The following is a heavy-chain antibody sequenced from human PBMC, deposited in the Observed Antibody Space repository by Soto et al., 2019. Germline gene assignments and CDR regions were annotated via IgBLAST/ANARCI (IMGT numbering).Heavy chain of an antibody. D-gene: IGHD4-17*01. CDR2: IFYGGGTGVT. V-gene: IGHV4-39*01. CDR1: GDSFSTSNYY. J-gene: IGHJ4*02. CDR3: ARRGGGDSLFDS. Sequence: QLHLQESGPGLVKPSETLSRTCTVSGDSFSTSNYYWGWIRQPPGKGLEWIGNIFYGGGTGVTYYNPSLKSRVIIAVDTSKNQFSLKLRSITAADTAFYFCARRGGGDSLFDSWGQGKLVTVSS.